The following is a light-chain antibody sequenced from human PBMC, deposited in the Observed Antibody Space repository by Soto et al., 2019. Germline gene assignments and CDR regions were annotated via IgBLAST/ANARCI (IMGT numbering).Light chain of an antibody. CDR1: SSDVCGFNY. Sequence: QSALTQPASVSGSPGQSITISCTGTSSDVCGFNYVSWYQQHPGKAPNLMIYEVSNRPSGVSNRFSGSRSGNTASLTISGLQAEDEADYYCSSYTSSSTLYVFGTGTKVTV. V-gene: IGLV2-14*01. CDR3: SSYTSSSTLYV. J-gene: IGLJ1*01. CDR2: EVS.